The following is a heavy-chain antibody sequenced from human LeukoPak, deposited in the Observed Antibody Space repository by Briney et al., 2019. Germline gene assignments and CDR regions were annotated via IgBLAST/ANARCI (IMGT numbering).Heavy chain of an antibody. CDR3: ARGLIYCGGDCYRAFDI. CDR1: GFTFNTYS. Sequence: GGSLRLSCAASGFTFNTYSMNWVRQAPGKGLEWVSYISSSGHRMWYADSVRGRFTISRDNAKNSLHLQMNSLTDEDTAVYYCARGLIYCGGDCYRAFDIWGQGTMVTVSS. CDR2: ISSSGHRM. V-gene: IGHV3-48*02. J-gene: IGHJ3*02. D-gene: IGHD2-21*02.